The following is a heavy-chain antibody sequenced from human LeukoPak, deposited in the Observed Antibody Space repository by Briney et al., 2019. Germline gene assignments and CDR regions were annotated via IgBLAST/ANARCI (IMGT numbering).Heavy chain of an antibody. CDR3: ARDRPDYSKYLGGSYYFDY. CDR2: IYTSGST. CDR1: GGSISSGSYY. Sequence: SETLSLTCTVSGGSISSGSYYWSWIRQPAGKGLECIGRIYTSGSTNYNPSLKSRVTISGYTSRNQFSMKLSSVTAADTAVYYCARDRPDYSKYLGGSYYFDYSGQGTLVTVSS. D-gene: IGHD4-11*01. V-gene: IGHV4-61*02. J-gene: IGHJ4*02.